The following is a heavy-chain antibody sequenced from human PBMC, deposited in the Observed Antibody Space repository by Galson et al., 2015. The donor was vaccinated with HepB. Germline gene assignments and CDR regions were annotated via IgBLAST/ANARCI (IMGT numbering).Heavy chain of an antibody. CDR3: ASTSFSSGWLDALDI. J-gene: IGHJ3*02. CDR1: GFTFSSYS. Sequence: SLRLSCAASGFTFSSYSMNWVRQAPGKGLEWVSSISSSSSYIYYADSVKGRFTISRDNAKNSLYLQMNSLRAEDTAVYYCASTSFSSGWLDALDIWGQGTMVTVSS. CDR2: ISSSSSYI. V-gene: IGHV3-21*01. D-gene: IGHD6-19*01.